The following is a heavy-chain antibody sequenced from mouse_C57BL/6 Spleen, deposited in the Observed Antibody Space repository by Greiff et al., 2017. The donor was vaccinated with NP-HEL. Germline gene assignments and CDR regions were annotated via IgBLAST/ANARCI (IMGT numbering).Heavy chain of an antibody. CDR3: AYPLDSSGYGFAY. D-gene: IGHD3-2*02. CDR1: GYSITSGYY. J-gene: IGHJ3*01. Sequence: DVQLQESGPGLVKPSQSLSLTCSVTGYSITSGYYWNWIRQFPGNKLEWMGYISYDGSNNYDPSLKNRISITRDTSKNQFFLKLNSVTTEDTATYYCAYPLDSSGYGFAYWGQGTLVTVSA. CDR2: ISYDGSN. V-gene: IGHV3-6*01.